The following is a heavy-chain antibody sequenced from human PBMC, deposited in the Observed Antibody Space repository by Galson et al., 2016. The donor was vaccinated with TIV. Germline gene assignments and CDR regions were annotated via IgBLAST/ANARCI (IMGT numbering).Heavy chain of an antibody. D-gene: IGHD2-21*01. V-gene: IGHV3-30*03. J-gene: IGHJ3*02. CDR1: GFTFGSYD. CDR3: ARVFESYAFDI. CDR2: ISYDGSEK. Sequence: LRLSCAASGFTFGSYDMHWVRQAPGKGLEWVAIISYDGSEKDYGDSVKGRFTISRDRSKNALYLQMKSLRVEDTAVYYCARVFESYAFDIWGQGTMVTVSS.